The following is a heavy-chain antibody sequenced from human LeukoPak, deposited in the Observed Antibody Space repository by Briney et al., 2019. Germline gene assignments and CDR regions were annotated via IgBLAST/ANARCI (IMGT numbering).Heavy chain of an antibody. V-gene: IGHV4-59*11. J-gene: IGHJ5*02. CDR3: ARDLGAS. Sequence: SETLSLTCTVSGGSISSHYWSWIRQPPGKGLEWIGYIYYSGSTNYNPSLKSRVTISVDTSKNQFSLKLSSVTAADTAVYYCARDLGASWGQGTLVTVSS. CDR2: IYYSGST. CDR1: GGSISSHY.